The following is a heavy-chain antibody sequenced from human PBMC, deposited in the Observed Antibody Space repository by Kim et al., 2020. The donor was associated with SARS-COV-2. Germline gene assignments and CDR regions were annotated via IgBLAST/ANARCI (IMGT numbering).Heavy chain of an antibody. D-gene: IGHD2-15*01. CDR2: IYHLGTS. CDR3: AKDDRNRWYPPVYYMDF. Sequence: SETLSLTCTVSGGSISSHYWNWIRQSPEKGLQWIGNIYHLGTSTYSPSLRGRATISVDTSRNVVSLRLRSVTAADTAVYYCAKDDRNRWYPPVYYMDFWG. CDR1: GGSISSHY. V-gene: IGHV4-59*11. J-gene: IGHJ6*03.